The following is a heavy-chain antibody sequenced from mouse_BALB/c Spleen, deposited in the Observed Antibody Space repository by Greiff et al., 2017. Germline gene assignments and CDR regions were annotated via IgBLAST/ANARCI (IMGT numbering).Heavy chain of an antibody. V-gene: IGHV5-12-2*01. Sequence: EVKLMESGGGLVQPGGSLKLSCAASGFTFSSYTMSWVRQTPEKRLEWVAYISNGGGSTYYPDTVKGRFTISRDNAKNTLYLQMSSLKSEDTAMYYCARANWDFSWFAYWGQGTLVTVSA. J-gene: IGHJ3*01. CDR1: GFTFSSYT. D-gene: IGHD4-1*01. CDR2: ISNGGGST. CDR3: ARANWDFSWFAY.